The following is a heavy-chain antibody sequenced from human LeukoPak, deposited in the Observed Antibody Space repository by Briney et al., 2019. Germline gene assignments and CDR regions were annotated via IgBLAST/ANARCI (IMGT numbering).Heavy chain of an antibody. D-gene: IGHD6-13*01. J-gene: IGHJ6*03. Sequence: GGSLRLSCAASGFTFSDYAMHWVRQAPGKGLEWVAVISYDGSNKYYADSVKGRFTISRDNSKNTLYLQMDSLRAEDTAVYYCAKAYSSSWRYMDVWGKGTTVTVSS. CDR2: ISYDGSNK. CDR1: GFTFSDYA. V-gene: IGHV3-30-3*01. CDR3: AKAYSSSWRYMDV.